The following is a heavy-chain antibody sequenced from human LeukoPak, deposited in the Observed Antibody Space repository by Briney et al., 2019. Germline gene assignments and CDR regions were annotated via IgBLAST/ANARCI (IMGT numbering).Heavy chain of an antibody. CDR2: IIPIFGTA. V-gene: IGHV1-69*13. D-gene: IGHD6-13*01. CDR1: GYTFANYG. CDR3: ARGPTLAAAGYYYYYYMDV. J-gene: IGHJ6*03. Sequence: GASVKVSCKASGYTFANYGITWVRQAPGQGLEWMGGIIPIFGTANYAQKFQGRVTITADESTSTAYMELSSLRSEDTAVYYCARGPTLAAAGYYYYYYMDVWGKGTTVTVSS.